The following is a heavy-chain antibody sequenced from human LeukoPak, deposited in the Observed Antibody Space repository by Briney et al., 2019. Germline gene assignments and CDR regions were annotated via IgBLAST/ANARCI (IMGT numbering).Heavy chain of an antibody. CDR3: ARGYYDSSGYTFPLDY. D-gene: IGHD3-22*01. Sequence: SETLSLTCAVYGGSFSGYYWSWIRQPPGKGLEWIGSIYYSGSTYYNPSLKSRVTISVDTSKNQFSLKLSSVTAADTAVYYCARGYYDSSGYTFPLDYWGQGTLVTVSS. CDR2: IYYSGST. V-gene: IGHV4-34*01. J-gene: IGHJ4*02. CDR1: GGSFSGYY.